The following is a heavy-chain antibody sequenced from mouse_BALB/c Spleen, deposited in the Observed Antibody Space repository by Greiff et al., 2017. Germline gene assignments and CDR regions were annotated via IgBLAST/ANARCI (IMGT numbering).Heavy chain of an antibody. CDR2: IWRGGST. CDR3: AKNWGNYAYYAMDY. D-gene: IGHD2-1*01. Sequence: QVQLQQSGPSLVQPSQSLSITCTVSGFSLTSYGVHWVRQSPGKGLEWLGVIWRGGSTDYNAAFMSRLSITKDNSKSQVFFKMNSLQTDDTAIYYCAKNWGNYAYYAMDYWGQGTSVTVSS. CDR1: GFSLTSYG. J-gene: IGHJ4*01. V-gene: IGHV2-5-1*01.